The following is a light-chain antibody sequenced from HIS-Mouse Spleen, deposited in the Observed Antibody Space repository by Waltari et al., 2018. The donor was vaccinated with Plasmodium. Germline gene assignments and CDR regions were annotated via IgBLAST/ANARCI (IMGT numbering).Light chain of an antibody. CDR3: QQYGSSPLT. Sequence: EIVLTQSPRPLSLSPGERATLSCRASQSVSSSYLAWYQQKPGQAPSLLIYGASSRATGIPDRFSGSGSGTDFTLTISRLEPEDFAVYYCQQYGSSPLTFGGGTKVEIK. V-gene: IGKV3-20*01. CDR2: GAS. J-gene: IGKJ4*01. CDR1: QSVSSSY.